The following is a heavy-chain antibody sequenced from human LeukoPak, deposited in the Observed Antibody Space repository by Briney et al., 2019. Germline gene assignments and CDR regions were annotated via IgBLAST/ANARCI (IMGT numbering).Heavy chain of an antibody. CDR3: ARHSSGWYEGVDY. Sequence: SETLSLTCTVSGYSISSGYYWGWIRQPPGKGLEWIGSIYHRGSTYYNPSLKSRVTISVDTSKNQFSLKLSSVTAADTAVYYCARHSSGWYEGVDYWGQGTLVTVSS. CDR1: GYSISSGYY. J-gene: IGHJ4*02. V-gene: IGHV4-38-2*02. D-gene: IGHD6-19*01. CDR2: IYHRGST.